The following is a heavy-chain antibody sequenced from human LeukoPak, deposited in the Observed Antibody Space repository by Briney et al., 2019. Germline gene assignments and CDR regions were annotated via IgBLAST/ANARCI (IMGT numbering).Heavy chain of an antibody. CDR3: AIDLGNWNARWFDP. CDR2: INAGNGNT. CDR1: GYTFTSYA. Sequence: ASVKVSCKASGYTFTSYAMHWVRQAPGQRLEWMGWINAGNGNTKYSQKFQGRVTITRDTSASTAYMELSSLRSEDTAVYHCAIDLGNWNARWFDPWGQGTLVTVSS. D-gene: IGHD1-20*01. J-gene: IGHJ5*02. V-gene: IGHV1-3*01.